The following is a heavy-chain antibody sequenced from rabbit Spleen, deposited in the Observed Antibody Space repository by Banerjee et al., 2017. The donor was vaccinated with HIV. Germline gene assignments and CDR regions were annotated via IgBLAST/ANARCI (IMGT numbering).Heavy chain of an antibody. J-gene: IGHJ6*01. CDR2: IDVTKSGST. CDR3: ARDTGSSFSSYGMDL. Sequence: QLLEESGGDLVKPGASLTLTCKASGLDLSTRYWICWVRQAPGKGLEWIACIDVTKSGSTYYASWAKGRFTISKTSSTTVALQVPSLTAADTATYFCARDTGSSFSSYGMDLWGPGTLVTVS. V-gene: IGHV1S40*01. CDR1: GLDLSTRYW. D-gene: IGHD8-1*01.